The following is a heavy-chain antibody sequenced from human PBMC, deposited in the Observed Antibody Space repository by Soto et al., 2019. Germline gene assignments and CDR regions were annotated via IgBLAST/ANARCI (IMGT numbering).Heavy chain of an antibody. CDR3: ARHTSYYDSSGYYYFDY. Sequence: SETLSLTCTVSGGSISSSSYYWGWIRQPPGKGLEWIGSIYYSGSTYYNPSLKSRVTISVDTSKNQFSLKLSSVTAADTAVYYCARHTSYYDSSGYYYFDYWGQGTLVTVSS. D-gene: IGHD3-22*01. CDR2: IYYSGST. V-gene: IGHV4-39*01. CDR1: GGSISSSSYY. J-gene: IGHJ4*02.